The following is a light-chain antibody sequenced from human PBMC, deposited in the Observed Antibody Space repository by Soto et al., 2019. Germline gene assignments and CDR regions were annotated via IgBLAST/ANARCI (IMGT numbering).Light chain of an antibody. CDR3: AAWDDSLSGSYV. V-gene: IGLV1-47*01. CDR1: SSNIGSNY. Sequence: QSVLNQPPSASGTPGQRVTISFFGSSSNIGSNYVYWYQQLPGTAPKLLIYRNNQRPSGVPDRFSGSKSGTSASLAISGLRSEDEADYYCAAWDDSLSGSYVFGTGTKVTVL. CDR2: RNN. J-gene: IGLJ1*01.